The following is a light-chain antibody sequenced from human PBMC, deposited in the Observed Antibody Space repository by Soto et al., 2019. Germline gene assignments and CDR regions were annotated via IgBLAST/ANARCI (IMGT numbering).Light chain of an antibody. CDR2: EGS. CDR1: RSDVGRYNY. V-gene: IGLV2-23*01. CDR3: CSYAGSSTWV. Sequence: QSALTQPASVSGSPGQSITISCTGTRSDVGRYNYVSWYQQHPDKAPKLMIYEGSKRPSGVSNRFSGSKSGNTASLTISGLQAEDEADYYCCSYAGSSTWVFGGGTKLTVL. J-gene: IGLJ3*02.